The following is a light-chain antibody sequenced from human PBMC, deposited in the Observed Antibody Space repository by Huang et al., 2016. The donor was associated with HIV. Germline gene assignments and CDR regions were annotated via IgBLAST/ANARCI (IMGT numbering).Light chain of an antibody. V-gene: IGKV3-20*01. Sequence: IVLTQSPGPLSLSPGDRVTLFCSAGQGVTKTSQSLSSNSLAGYQQGPGQTPRLLIYGTSTRAAGVSDRFSGRGSGSDFTLTITRLEPEDFAVYYCQLSVGSPPMYTFGQGTKLEIK. CDR1: QGVTKTSQSLSSNS. CDR2: GTS. J-gene: IGKJ2*01. CDR3: QLSVGSPPMYT.